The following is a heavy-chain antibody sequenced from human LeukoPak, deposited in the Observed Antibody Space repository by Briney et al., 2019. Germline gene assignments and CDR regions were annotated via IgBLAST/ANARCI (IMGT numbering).Heavy chain of an antibody. CDR3: ARDRGIAVAGKKGYYYYGMDV. J-gene: IGHJ6*02. Sequence: SETLSLTCTVSGGSISSYYWSWIRQPPGKGLEWIGYIYYSGSTNYNPSLKSRVTISVDTSKNQFSLKLSSVTAADTAVYYCARDRGIAVAGKKGYYYYGMDVWGQGTTVTVSS. CDR1: GGSISSYY. CDR2: IYYSGST. V-gene: IGHV4-59*01. D-gene: IGHD6-19*01.